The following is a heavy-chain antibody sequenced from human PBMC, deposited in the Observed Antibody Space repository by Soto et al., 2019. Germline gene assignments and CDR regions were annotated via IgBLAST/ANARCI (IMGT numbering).Heavy chain of an antibody. CDR3: AKDKDIVVVPAAIPPDY. Sequence: EVQLLESGGGLVQPGGSLRLSCAASGFTFSSYAMSWVRQAPGKGLEWVSAISGSGGSTYYADSVKGRFTISRDNSKNTLYLQMNSLRAEDTAVYYCAKDKDIVVVPAAIPPDYWGQGTLVTVSS. D-gene: IGHD2-2*02. V-gene: IGHV3-23*01. CDR1: GFTFSSYA. CDR2: ISGSGGST. J-gene: IGHJ4*02.